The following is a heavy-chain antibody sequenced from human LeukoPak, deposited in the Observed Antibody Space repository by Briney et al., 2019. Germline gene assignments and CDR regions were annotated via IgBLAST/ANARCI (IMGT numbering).Heavy chain of an antibody. Sequence: PGGSLRLSCAASGFTFSTYVIHWVRQAPGKGLEWVAVISYDGSNKYYADSVKGRFTISRDNSKNTLYLQMNSLRAEDTAVYFCARVKEVIPIFGSKRGSWYFDLWGRGTLVTVSS. J-gene: IGHJ2*01. V-gene: IGHV3-30*04. CDR1: GFTFSTYV. CDR3: ARVKEVIPIFGSKRGSWYFDL. CDR2: ISYDGSNK. D-gene: IGHD3-3*01.